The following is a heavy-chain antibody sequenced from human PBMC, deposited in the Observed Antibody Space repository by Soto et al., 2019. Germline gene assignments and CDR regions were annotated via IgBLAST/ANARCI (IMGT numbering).Heavy chain of an antibody. V-gene: IGHV4-4*02. CDR2: IYHTEST. CDR1: GGSLTSNNW. J-gene: IGHJ4*02. D-gene: IGHD6-13*01. CDR3: ARTPAVGKYYFDY. Sequence: TSETLSLTCAVSGGSLTSNNWWTWVRQPPGKGLEWIGEIYHTESTNYNLSLKSRITISVDTSKNQFSLKVNSVTAADTAVYYCARTPAVGKYYFDYWGQGTLVTVSS.